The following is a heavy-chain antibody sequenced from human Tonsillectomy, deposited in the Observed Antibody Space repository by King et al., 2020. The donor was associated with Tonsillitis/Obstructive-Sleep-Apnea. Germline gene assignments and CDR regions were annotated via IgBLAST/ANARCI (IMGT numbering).Heavy chain of an antibody. CDR2: IKSKTEGGAT. V-gene: IGHV3-15*07. J-gene: IGHJ6*02. CDR1: GFTFSNAW. D-gene: IGHD1/OR15-1a*01. Sequence: VQLVESGGDLVKPGGSLRLSCAASGFTFSNAWMNWVRQAPGKGLEWVGRIKSKTEGGATPYAAPVKGRFTTARDDSKNTLYLQMNSLKTEDTAVYFCTTALRRNIRFYYFGMDVGGRGTTVTVSS. CDR3: TTALRRNIRFYYFGMDV.